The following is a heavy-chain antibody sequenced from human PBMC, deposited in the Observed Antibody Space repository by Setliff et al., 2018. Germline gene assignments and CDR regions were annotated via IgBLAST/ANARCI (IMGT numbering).Heavy chain of an antibody. D-gene: IGHD6-19*01. CDR1: GDSITNGHYY. CDR3: ARASSGWYSAYYYYMDV. J-gene: IGHJ6*03. CDR2: IYYTGLT. V-gene: IGHV4-39*01. Sequence: SETLSLTCTVSGDSITNGHYYWGWIRQSPGKGLEWIGNIYYTGLTFNNPALKSPVTMSVDTSRNQFSLKLSSVTAADTAVYYCARASSGWYSAYYYYMDVWGKGTTVTVSS.